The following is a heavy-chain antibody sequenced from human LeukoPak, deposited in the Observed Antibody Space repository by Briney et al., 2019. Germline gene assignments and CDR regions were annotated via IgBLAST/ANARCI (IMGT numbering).Heavy chain of an antibody. CDR3: ARGLVYSSSWDNWFDP. CDR1: GGSISSYY. Sequence: SETLSLTCTVSGGSISSYYWSWIRQPAGKGLEWIGRIYSSGSTNYNPSLQSRVTMSVDTSKNQFSLKVNSVTAAVTAVYYCARGLVYSSSWDNWFDPWGQGTLVTVSS. V-gene: IGHV4-4*07. J-gene: IGHJ5*02. D-gene: IGHD6-13*01. CDR2: IYSSGST.